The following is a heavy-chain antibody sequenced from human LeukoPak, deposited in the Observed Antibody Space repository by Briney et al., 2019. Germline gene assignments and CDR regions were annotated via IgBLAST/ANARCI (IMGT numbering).Heavy chain of an antibody. D-gene: IGHD3-10*01. CDR2: IYYSGST. Sequence: PSETLSLTCTVSGGSISSYYWSWLRQPPGKGLEWIGYIYYSGSTNYNPSLKSRVTISVDTSKNQFSLKLSSVTAADTAVYYCARFYGSGSYYNPYYYMDVWGKGTTVTVSS. J-gene: IGHJ6*03. V-gene: IGHV4-59*01. CDR1: GGSISSYY. CDR3: ARFYGSGSYYNPYYYMDV.